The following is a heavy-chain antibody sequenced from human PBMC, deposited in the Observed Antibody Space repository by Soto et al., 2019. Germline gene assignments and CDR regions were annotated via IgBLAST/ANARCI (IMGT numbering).Heavy chain of an antibody. V-gene: IGHV4-34*01. CDR1: GGSFSGYY. J-gene: IGHJ6*02. CDR3: AGPDYYGMDV. Sequence: PSETLSLTCAVYGGSFSGYYWSWIRQPPGKGLEWIGEINHSGSTNYNPSLKSRVTISVDTSKNQFSLKLSSVTAADTAVYYCAGPDYYGMDVWGQGTTVTVS. CDR2: INHSGST.